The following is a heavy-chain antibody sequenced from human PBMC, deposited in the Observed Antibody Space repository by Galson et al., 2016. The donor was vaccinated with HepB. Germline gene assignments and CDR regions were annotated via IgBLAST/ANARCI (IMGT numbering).Heavy chain of an antibody. CDR1: GFSLTTGGVG. V-gene: IGHV2-5*01. CDR2: IYWNHDK. D-gene: IGHD3-16*02. CDR3: AHRRLGDYIWGSDPCSFDY. Sequence: PALVKPTQTLTLTCTFSGFSLTTGGVGVGWIRQPPGKALEWLALIYWNHDKRYNPSLESRLTITKDTSKNQVVLTMTNMDPVDTATYYCAHRRLGDYIWGSDPCSFDYWGQGALVTVSS. J-gene: IGHJ4*02.